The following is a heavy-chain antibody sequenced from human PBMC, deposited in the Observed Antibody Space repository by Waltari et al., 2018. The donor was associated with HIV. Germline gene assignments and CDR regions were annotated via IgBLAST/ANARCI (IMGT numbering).Heavy chain of an antibody. D-gene: IGHD5-18*01. CDR1: GFTFSSYA. Sequence: GGVVQPGRSLRLSCAASGFTFSSYAMHWVRQAPGKGLEWVAVISYDGSNKYYADSVKGRFTISRDNSKNTLYLQMNSLRAEDTAVYYCARDGTYSYGTFDYWGQGTLVTVSS. J-gene: IGHJ4*02. CDR3: ARDGTYSYGTFDY. V-gene: IGHV3-30*04. CDR2: ISYDGSNK.